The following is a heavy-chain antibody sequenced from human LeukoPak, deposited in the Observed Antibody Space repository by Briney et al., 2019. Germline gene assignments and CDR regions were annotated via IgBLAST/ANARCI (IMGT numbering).Heavy chain of an antibody. CDR2: IIPIFATA. D-gene: IGHD6-13*01. V-gene: IGHV1-69*13. J-gene: IGHJ3*02. CDR1: GGTFSSYA. Sequence: SVKVSCKASGGTFSSYAISWVRQAPGQGLEWMGGIIPIFATANYAQKFQGRVTITSDESTSTAYMELSSLRSGDTAVYYCATKQLVPAFDIWGQGTMVTVSS. CDR3: ATKQLVPAFDI.